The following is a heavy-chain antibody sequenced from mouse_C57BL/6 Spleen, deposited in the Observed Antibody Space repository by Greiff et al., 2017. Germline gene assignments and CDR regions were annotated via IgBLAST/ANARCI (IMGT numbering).Heavy chain of an antibody. J-gene: IGHJ1*03. CDR3: ASIYDYEYWYFDV. CDR1: GYSFTDYN. D-gene: IGHD2-4*01. Sequence: VQLKESGPELVKPGASVKISCKASGYSFTDYNMNWVKQSNGKSLEWIGVINPNYGTTSYNQKFTGKATLTVDQSSSTAYMQLNSLTSEDSAVYYCASIYDYEYWYFDVWGTGTTVTVSS. CDR2: INPNYGTT. V-gene: IGHV1-39*01.